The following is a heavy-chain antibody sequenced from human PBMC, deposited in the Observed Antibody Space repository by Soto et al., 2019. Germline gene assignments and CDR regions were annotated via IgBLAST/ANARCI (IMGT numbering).Heavy chain of an antibody. D-gene: IGHD1-26*01. V-gene: IGHV4-59*01. Sequence: SETLSLTCTVSGASISSYYWSWTRQPPGKGLEWIGYIYYSGITNYTPSLKSRVTISVDTSKNQFSLKLSSVTAADTAVYYCARDRGSYFFDYWGQGTLVTVSS. CDR1: GASISSYY. CDR2: IYYSGIT. CDR3: ARDRGSYFFDY. J-gene: IGHJ4*02.